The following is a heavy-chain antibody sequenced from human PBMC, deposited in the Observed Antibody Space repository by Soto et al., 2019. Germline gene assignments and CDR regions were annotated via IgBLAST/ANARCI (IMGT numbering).Heavy chain of an antibody. CDR1: GDSVSSNTAS. CDR3: AKGDNLGPKTGYAFDP. J-gene: IGHJ5*02. CDR2: TYFRSKWYN. D-gene: IGHD5-12*01. V-gene: IGHV6-1*01. Sequence: SQTLSLACAISGDSVSSNTASWNWIRQSPSRGLEWLGRTYFRSKWYNDYAVSVKSRIIINPDTSNNQFSLQLNSVTPEDTAVYFCAKGDNLGPKTGYAFDPWGQGIMVTV.